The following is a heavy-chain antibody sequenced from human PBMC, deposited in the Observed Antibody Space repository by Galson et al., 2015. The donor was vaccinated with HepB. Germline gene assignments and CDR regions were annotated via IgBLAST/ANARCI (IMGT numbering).Heavy chain of an antibody. D-gene: IGHD3-3*01. V-gene: IGHV1-18*01. Sequence: SVKVSCKASGYTFSSYGISWVRQAPGQGLEWMGWVGTSNFNTNYEQNFQGRVTLTADTSTNTAYMELRSLTSDDTAVYYWARRAAITVFGVHRYYYYMDVWGTGTTVTVSS. J-gene: IGHJ6*03. CDR3: ARRAAITVFGVHRYYYYMDV. CDR2: VGTSNFNT. CDR1: GYTFSSYG.